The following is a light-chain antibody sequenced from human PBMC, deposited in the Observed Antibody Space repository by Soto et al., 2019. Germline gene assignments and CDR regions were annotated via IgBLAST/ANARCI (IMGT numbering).Light chain of an antibody. V-gene: IGLV2-23*01. J-gene: IGLJ3*02. CDR2: EGN. CDR1: ISDVGSYNL. Sequence: QSVLTQPASVSGSPGQSITVSCTGTISDVGSYNLVSWYQQYPGKAPKLMIFEGNKRPSGISDRFSGSKSGNTASLTISGLQAEDEADYYCCSYAGGYTWVFGGGTKVTVL. CDR3: CSYAGGYTWV.